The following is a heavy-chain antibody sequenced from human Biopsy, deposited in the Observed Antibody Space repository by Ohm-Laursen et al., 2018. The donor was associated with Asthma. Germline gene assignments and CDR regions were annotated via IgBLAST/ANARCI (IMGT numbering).Heavy chain of an antibody. V-gene: IGHV1-69*13. J-gene: IGHJ4*02. CDR3: DRKAGSCISRTCYSLDF. CDR1: GGTFNTYV. D-gene: IGHD2-2*01. CDR2: INSVFGTT. Sequence: PSVKVSCKSLGGTFNTYVIGWVRQAPGQGLEWMGGINSVFGTTTYPQKFQDRVTITADDSTSTVYMELSSLRSEDTAVYYCDRKAGSCISRTCYSLDFWGQGTLVTVSS.